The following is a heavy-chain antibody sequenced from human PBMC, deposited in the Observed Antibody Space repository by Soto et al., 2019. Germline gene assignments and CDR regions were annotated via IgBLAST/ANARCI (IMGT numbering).Heavy chain of an antibody. CDR2: IYYSGST. V-gene: IGHV4-59*08. J-gene: IGHJ4*02. Sequence: ATLSLTCTVSGGSISSYYWNWIRQPPGKGLEWIGYIYYSGSTNYNPSLKGRVTISVDTSKNQFSLKLSSVTAADTAVYYCARRPPAGELDYWGQGTLVTVSS. CDR1: GGSISSYY. D-gene: IGHD2-2*01. CDR3: ARRPPAGELDY.